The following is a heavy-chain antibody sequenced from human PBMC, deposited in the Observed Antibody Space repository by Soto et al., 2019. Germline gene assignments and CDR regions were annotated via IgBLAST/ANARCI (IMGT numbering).Heavy chain of an antibody. CDR2: MNPNTGNS. V-gene: IGHV1-8*01. Sequence: ASVKVSCKASGYTFTSYDIYWVRQATGQGLEWMGWMNPNTGNSGYAQKFQGRVTMTSDTSISTAHMELSSLRSDDTAVYYCARRADSNGCSGVGADKCYFGLCGQVTLVT. D-gene: IGHD6-19*01. CDR3: ARRADSNGCSGVGADKCYFGL. CDR1: GYTFTSYD. J-gene: IGHJ4*02.